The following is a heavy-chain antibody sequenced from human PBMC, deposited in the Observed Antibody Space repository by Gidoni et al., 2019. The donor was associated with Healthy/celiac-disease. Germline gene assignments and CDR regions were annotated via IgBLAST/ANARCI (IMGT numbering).Heavy chain of an antibody. V-gene: IGHV3-30*04. CDR2: ISYDGSNK. D-gene: IGHD3-22*01. CDR3: ARDMNYYDSSGSPIFWFDP. CDR1: GFPFSSYA. J-gene: IGHJ5*02. Sequence: QVQLVESGGGVVQPGRSLRLSCAASGFPFSSYALHGVRQAPGKGLEWVAVISYDGSNKYYADSVKGRFTISRDNSKNTLYLQMNSLRAEDTAVYYCARDMNYYDSSGSPIFWFDPWGQGTLVTVSS.